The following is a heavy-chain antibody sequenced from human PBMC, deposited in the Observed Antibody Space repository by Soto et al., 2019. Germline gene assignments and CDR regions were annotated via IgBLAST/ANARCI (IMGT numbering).Heavy chain of an antibody. CDR1: GFPFHNYG. V-gene: IGHV3-33*08. Sequence: QVQLVESGGGVVQPGTSLRLSCAASGFPFHNYGMSWVRQAPGKGLEWVAIIWYDGSNDYYVDSVKGRFTISRDNSKNTLSLQMNSLRAEETAVYYCARDRWEFQLFYYGLDVWGQGTTVTVSS. CDR3: ARDRWEFQLFYYGLDV. CDR2: IWYDGSND. J-gene: IGHJ6*02. D-gene: IGHD1-26*01.